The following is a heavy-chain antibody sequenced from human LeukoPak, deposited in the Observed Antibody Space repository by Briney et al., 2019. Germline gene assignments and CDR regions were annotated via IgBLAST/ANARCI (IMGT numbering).Heavy chain of an antibody. Sequence: PSETLSLTCTVSGGSISSYYWSWIRQPPGKGLEWIGYIYYSGSTNYNPSLKSRVTMSVDTSKNQFSLKLSSVTAADTAVYYCARSIAARRYNWFDPWGQGTLVTVSS. V-gene: IGHV4-59*01. D-gene: IGHD6-6*01. CDR2: IYYSGST. CDR3: ARSIAARRYNWFDP. CDR1: GGSISSYY. J-gene: IGHJ5*02.